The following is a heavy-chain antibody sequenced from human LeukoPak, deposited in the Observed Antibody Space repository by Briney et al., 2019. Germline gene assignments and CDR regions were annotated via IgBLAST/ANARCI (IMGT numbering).Heavy chain of an antibody. V-gene: IGHV4-4*07. J-gene: IGHJ6*03. CDR2: IYTSENT. Sequence: SETLSHTCTVSGGYIVSYYWSWIRQPAGKGLEWIGRIYTSENTEYNPSLKSRVTMSVDMSTSQFSLRLTSVTAADTAVYYCAREADYGDYSKSFYYMDVWGNGTTVTVSS. CDR3: AREADYGDYSKSFYYMDV. D-gene: IGHD4-17*01. CDR1: GGYIVSYY.